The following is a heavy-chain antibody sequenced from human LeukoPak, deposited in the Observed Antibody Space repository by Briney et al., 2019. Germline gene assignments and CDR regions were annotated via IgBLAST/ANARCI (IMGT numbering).Heavy chain of an antibody. J-gene: IGHJ5*02. V-gene: IGHV1-69*05. CDR3: ARGIAAAYNWFDP. Sequence: GASVNVSCKASGGTFSSYAISWVRQAPGQGLEWMGGIIPIFGTANYAQKFQGRVTITTDESTSTAYMELSNLRSEDTAVYYCARGIAAAYNWFDPWGQGTLVTVSS. D-gene: IGHD6-13*01. CDR2: IIPIFGTA. CDR1: GGTFSSYA.